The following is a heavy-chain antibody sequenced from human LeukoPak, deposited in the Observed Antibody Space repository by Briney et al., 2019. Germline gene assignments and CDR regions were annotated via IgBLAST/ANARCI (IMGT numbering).Heavy chain of an antibody. D-gene: IGHD3-3*01. CDR3: ARDGFGYYYMDV. CDR2: ISGGSSTI. V-gene: IGHV3-48*04. J-gene: IGHJ6*03. Sequence: GGSLRLSCAASGFSFSTYSMNWVRQAPGKGLEWVSYISGGSSTIYYADSVKGRFTISRDNAKNSLYLQMNSLRAEDTAVYYCARDGFGYYYMDVWGKGTTVTVSS. CDR1: GFSFSTYS.